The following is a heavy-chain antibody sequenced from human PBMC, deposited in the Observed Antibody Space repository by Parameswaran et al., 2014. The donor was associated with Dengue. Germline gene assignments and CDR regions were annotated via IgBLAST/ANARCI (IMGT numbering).Heavy chain of an antibody. CDR3: ARDLSGSYCPGDY. CDR2: ILYDGSSK. V-gene: IGHV3-30*03. D-gene: IGHD1-26*01. J-gene: IGHJ4*02. Sequence: WIRQPPGKGLEWVAVILYDGSSKYYADSVRGRFTISRDNSKNTLYLQMNSLRDEDTAVYYCARDLSGSYCPGDYWGQGTLVTVSS.